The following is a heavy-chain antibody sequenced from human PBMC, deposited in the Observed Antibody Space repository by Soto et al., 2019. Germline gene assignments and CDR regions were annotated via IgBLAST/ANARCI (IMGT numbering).Heavy chain of an antibody. J-gene: IGHJ6*02. Sequence: EVQLVESGGGLVKPGGSLRLSCAASGFTFSSYSMNWVRQAPGKGLEWVSSISSSSSYTYFSDSVKGRFTISRDNAENSLYLKMNSLRAEDTAVYYCGRSLITRYCSGGICYYYGMDVWGQGTTVTVSS. CDR3: GRSLITRYCSGGICYYYGMDV. CDR1: GFTFSSYS. D-gene: IGHD2-15*01. V-gene: IGHV3-21*01. CDR2: ISSSSSYT.